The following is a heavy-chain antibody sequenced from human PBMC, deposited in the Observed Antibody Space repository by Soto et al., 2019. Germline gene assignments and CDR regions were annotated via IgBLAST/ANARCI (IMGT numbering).Heavy chain of an antibody. J-gene: IGHJ5*02. Sequence: SETLSLTCAVYGGSFSGYYWSWIRQPPGKGLEWIGEINHSGSTNYNPSLKSRVTISVDTSKNQFSLKVSFVNAADTAVYFCARAQLPNRGDNWFDLWGQRTLVTVSS. CDR1: GGSFSGYY. CDR2: INHSGST. CDR3: ARAQLPNRGDNWFDL. D-gene: IGHD2-2*01. V-gene: IGHV4-34*01.